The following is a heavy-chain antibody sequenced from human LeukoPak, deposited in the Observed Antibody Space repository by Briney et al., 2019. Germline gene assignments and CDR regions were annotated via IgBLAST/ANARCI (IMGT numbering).Heavy chain of an antibody. CDR2: IWYDGSNK. J-gene: IGHJ4*02. CDR1: GFXFSSYG. V-gene: IGHV3-33*01. CDR3: ARDKNYGVGYFDY. D-gene: IGHD3-10*01. Sequence: PGGSLRLSCAASGFXFSSYGMHWVRQAPGKGLEWVAVIWYDGSNKYYADSVKGRFTISRDNSKNTLYLQMNSLRAEDTAVYYCARDKNYGVGYFDYWGQGTLVTVSS.